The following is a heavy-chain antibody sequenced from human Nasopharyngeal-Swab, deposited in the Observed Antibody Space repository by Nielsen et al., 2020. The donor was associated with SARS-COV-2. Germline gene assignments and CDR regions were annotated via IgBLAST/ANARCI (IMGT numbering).Heavy chain of an antibody. D-gene: IGHD1-26*01. CDR1: GYTFTGYY. J-gene: IGHJ3*02. V-gene: IGHV1-2*06. CDR2: INPNSGGT. Sequence: ASVKVSCKASGYTFTGYYMHWVRQAPGQGLEWMGRINPNSGGTNYAQKFQGRVTMTRDTSISTAYMELSRLRSDDTAVYYCARDLIPYIVGASDAFDIWGQGTMVTVSS. CDR3: ARDLIPYIVGASDAFDI.